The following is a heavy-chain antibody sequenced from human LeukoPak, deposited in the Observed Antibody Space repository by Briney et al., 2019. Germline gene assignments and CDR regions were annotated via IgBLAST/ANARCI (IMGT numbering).Heavy chain of an antibody. V-gene: IGHV3-23*01. Sequence: GGSLRLSCAASGFTFSNYAMNWVRQAPGKGLEWVSTITSSGSTYYADSVKGRFTISRDNSKNTLYLQMNSLRAEDTAVYYCAKDGVGQTTVTYYYDYWGQGTLVTVSS. CDR2: ITSSGST. CDR3: AKDGVGQTTVTYYYDY. J-gene: IGHJ4*02. D-gene: IGHD4-17*01. CDR1: GFTFSNYA.